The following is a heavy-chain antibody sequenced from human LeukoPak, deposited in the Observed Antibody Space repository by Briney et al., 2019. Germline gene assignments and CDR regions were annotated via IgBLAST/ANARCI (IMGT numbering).Heavy chain of an antibody. V-gene: IGHV3-66*02. CDR1: VFTVSSNY. CDR2: ICTGGNT. D-gene: IGHD3-22*01. Sequence: PGGSLRLSCATSVFTVSSNYMSWVRRAPGRGVEWVSVICTGGNTYYADSVRGRFTISRDNSKNTLYLQMTSLRTEDTAVYYCARVVWSRITMIGRHIDLWGRGTLVTVSS. J-gene: IGHJ2*01. CDR3: ARVVWSRITMIGRHIDL.